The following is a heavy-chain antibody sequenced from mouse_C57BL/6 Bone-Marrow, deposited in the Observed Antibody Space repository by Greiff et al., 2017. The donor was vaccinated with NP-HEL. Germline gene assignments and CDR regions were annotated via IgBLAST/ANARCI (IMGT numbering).Heavy chain of an antibody. CDR3: TGLPYGSSGWFAY. D-gene: IGHD1-1*01. Sequence: EVQLVESGGGLVQPGGSMKLSCVASGYTFSNYWMNWARQSPGKGLEWVGQIRLKSDNYATHYAVSVKGRLTTSRDDCKSSFYLQMNNLRDDDTGIYYGTGLPYGSSGWFAYWGQGTLVTVSA. CDR1: GYTFSNYW. CDR2: IRLKSDNYAT. J-gene: IGHJ3*01. V-gene: IGHV6-3*01.